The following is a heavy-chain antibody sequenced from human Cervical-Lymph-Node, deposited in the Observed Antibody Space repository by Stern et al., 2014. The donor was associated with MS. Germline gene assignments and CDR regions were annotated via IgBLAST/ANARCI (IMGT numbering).Heavy chain of an antibody. CDR2: IFPVFGTP. CDR1: GGTFSKFP. D-gene: IGHD6-13*01. V-gene: IGHV1-69*01. Sequence: QVPLVQYRAEVTQPGSSGKVSCKAPGGTFSKFPSSWVRQAPGQGLEWMGGIFPVFGTPTYAQEFRGRVTITADVSTSTVYMELSSLRSDDTAVYYCALSSETSDRWYSLGYDLWGQGTLVTVSS. J-gene: IGHJ5*02. CDR3: ALSSETSDRWYSLGYDL.